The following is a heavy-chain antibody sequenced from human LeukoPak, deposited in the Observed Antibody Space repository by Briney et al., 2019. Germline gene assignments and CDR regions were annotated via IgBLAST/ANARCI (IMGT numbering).Heavy chain of an antibody. CDR1: GFTFSSYG. V-gene: IGHV3-23*01. CDR3: ANGIAAAGGFDY. D-gene: IGHD6-13*01. J-gene: IGHJ4*02. Sequence: GGSLRLSCAASGFTFSSYGMSWVRQAPGKWLEWVSAISGSGGSTYYADSVKGRFTISRDNSKNTLYLQMNSLRAEDTAVYYCANGIAAAGGFDYWGQGTLVTVSS. CDR2: ISGSGGST.